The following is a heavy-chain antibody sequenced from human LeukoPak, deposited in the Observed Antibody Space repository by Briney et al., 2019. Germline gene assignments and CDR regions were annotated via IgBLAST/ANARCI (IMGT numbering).Heavy chain of an antibody. CDR1: GFTFSNYS. CDR3: ARRATYYYDSSGYFPPDY. CDR2: ISSSSSYI. D-gene: IGHD3-22*01. Sequence: TGGSLRLSCAASGFTFSNYSMNWVRQAPGKGLEWVSSISSSSSYIYYADSMKGRFTISRDNAKNSLYLQMNSLRAEDTAVYYCARRATYYYDSSGYFPPDYWGQGTLVTVSS. V-gene: IGHV3-21*01. J-gene: IGHJ4*02.